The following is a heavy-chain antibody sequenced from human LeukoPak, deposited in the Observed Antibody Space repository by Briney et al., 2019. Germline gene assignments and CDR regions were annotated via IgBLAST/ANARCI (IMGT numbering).Heavy chain of an antibody. V-gene: IGHV3-23*01. CDR1: GFTFSSYA. CDR3: AKERAQWLLFDY. Sequence: GSLRLSCAASGFTFSSYAMTWVRQAPGKGLEWVSAISGSGDSTYYADSVKGLFTISRDNSKNTLYLQMNSLRAEDTAVYYCAKERAQWLLFDYWGQGTLVTVSS. D-gene: IGHD6-19*01. J-gene: IGHJ4*02. CDR2: ISGSGDST.